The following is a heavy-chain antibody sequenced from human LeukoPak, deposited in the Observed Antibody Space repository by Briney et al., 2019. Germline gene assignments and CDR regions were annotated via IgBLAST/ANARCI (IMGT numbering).Heavy chain of an antibody. CDR1: GFTFSTHW. CDR2: ISGSGGST. Sequence: GGSLRLSCAASGFTFSTHWMHWVRQAPGKGLEWVSAISGSGGSTYYADSVKGRFTISRDNSKNTLYLQMNSLRAEDTAVYYCAKGRYDFWSGSNPTGFDPWGQGTLVTVSS. D-gene: IGHD3-3*01. J-gene: IGHJ5*02. V-gene: IGHV3-23*01. CDR3: AKGRYDFWSGSNPTGFDP.